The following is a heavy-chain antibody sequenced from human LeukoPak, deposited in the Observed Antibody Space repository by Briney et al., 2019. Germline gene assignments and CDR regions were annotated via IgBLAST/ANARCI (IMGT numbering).Heavy chain of an antibody. CDR2: INHSGST. J-gene: IGHJ4*02. Sequence: PSETLSLTCAVYGGSFSGYYWSWIRQPPGKGLEWIGEINHSGSTNYNPSLKSRVTISVDTSKNQFSLKLGSVTAADTAVYYCARPSGSNQLLYYFDYWGQGTLVTVSS. CDR3: ARPSGSNQLLYYFDY. D-gene: IGHD1-26*01. CDR1: GGSFSGYY. V-gene: IGHV4-34*01.